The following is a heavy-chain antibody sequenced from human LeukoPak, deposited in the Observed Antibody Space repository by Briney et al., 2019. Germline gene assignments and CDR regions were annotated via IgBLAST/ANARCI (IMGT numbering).Heavy chain of an antibody. J-gene: IGHJ4*02. D-gene: IGHD6-13*01. CDR2: INHSGST. Sequence: SETLSLTCAVYGGSFGGYYWSWIRQPPGKGLEWIGEINHSGSTNYNPSLKSRVTISVDTSKNQFSLKLSSVTAADTAVYYCARGIAAAGFFDYWGQGTLVTVSS. CDR3: ARGIAAAGFFDY. CDR1: GGSFGGYY. V-gene: IGHV4-34*01.